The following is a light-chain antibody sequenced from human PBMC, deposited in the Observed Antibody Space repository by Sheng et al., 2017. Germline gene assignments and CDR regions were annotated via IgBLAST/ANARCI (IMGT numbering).Light chain of an antibody. V-gene: IGKV3-11*01. Sequence: EIVLTQSPANLSLSPGRRATLSCRASQSVGNYLAWYQQKPGQAPRLLIYDASNRATGIPARFSGSGSGTDFTLAISRLDPEDFAVYYCQQYGDSPQTFGQGTRLEIK. J-gene: IGKJ2*01. CDR3: QQYGDSPQT. CDR2: DAS. CDR1: QSVGNY.